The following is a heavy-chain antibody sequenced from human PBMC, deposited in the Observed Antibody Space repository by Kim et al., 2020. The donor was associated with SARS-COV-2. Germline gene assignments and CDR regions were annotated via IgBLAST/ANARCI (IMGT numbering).Heavy chain of an antibody. D-gene: IGHD3-10*01. Sequence: ASVKVSCKASVYTFTSYGISWVRQAPGQGLEWMGWISAYHGNTNYAQKLQGRVTMTTDTSTSTAYMELRSLRSDDTAVYYCARDPLVYGSGRNWFDPWGQGTLVTVSS. CDR2: ISAYHGNT. CDR1: VYTFTSYG. V-gene: IGHV1-18*01. J-gene: IGHJ5*02. CDR3: ARDPLVYGSGRNWFDP.